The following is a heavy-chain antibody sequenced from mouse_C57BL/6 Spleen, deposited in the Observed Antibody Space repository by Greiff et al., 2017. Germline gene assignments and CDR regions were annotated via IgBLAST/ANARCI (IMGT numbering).Heavy chain of an antibody. D-gene: IGHD2-3*01. Sequence: EVKLVESGGGLVQSGRSLRLSCATSGFTFSDFYMEWVRQAPGKGLEWIAASSNKANDYTTEYSASVKGRFIVSRDTSQSILYLQMNDLRAEDTAIYYCAREYNGYHGSCDVWGTGTPGTVSS. CDR1: GFTFSDFY. V-gene: IGHV7-1*01. CDR3: AREYNGYHGSCDV. J-gene: IGHJ1*03. CDR2: SSNKANDYTT.